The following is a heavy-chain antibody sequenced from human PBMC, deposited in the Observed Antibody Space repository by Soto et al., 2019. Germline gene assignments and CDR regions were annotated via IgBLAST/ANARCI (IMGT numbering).Heavy chain of an antibody. CDR1: GFSLSNVRMG. CDR3: ARISKLAAAATGWIDY. CDR2: IFSNDEK. Sequence: QVTLKESGPVLVKPTETLTLTCTVSGFSLSNVRMGVSWIRQPPGRPLEGLAHIFSNDEKSYSTSLKSRRTIAKDTSKSQVGLTMTNMDPVDTATYYCARISKLAAAATGWIDYWGQGTLVTVSS. J-gene: IGHJ4*02. D-gene: IGHD6-13*01. V-gene: IGHV2-26*01.